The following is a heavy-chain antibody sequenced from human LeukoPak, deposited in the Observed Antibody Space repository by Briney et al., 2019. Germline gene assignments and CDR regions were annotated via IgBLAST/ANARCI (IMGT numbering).Heavy chain of an antibody. CDR3: AKTLPVFYGSGSYYKNPIDY. V-gene: IGHV3-64*01. D-gene: IGHD3-10*01. Sequence: GGSLRLSCAASGFTFSSYAMHWVRQAPGKGLEYVSAISSNGGSTYYANSVKGRFTISRDNSKNTLYLQMNSLRAEDTAVYYCAKTLPVFYGSGSYYKNPIDYWGQGTLVTVSS. CDR1: GFTFSSYA. J-gene: IGHJ4*02. CDR2: ISSNGGST.